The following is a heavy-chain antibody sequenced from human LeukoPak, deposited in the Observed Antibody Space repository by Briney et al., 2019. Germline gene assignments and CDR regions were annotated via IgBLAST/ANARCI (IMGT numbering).Heavy chain of an antibody. D-gene: IGHD3-16*02. V-gene: IGHV3-23*01. CDR1: GFTFSSYG. J-gene: IGHJ4*02. CDR2: ISGSGGST. CDR3: AKRGSIMITFGGVIAGNFDY. Sequence: GGSLRLSCAASGFTFSSYGMSWVRQAPGKGLEWVSAISGSGGSTYYADSVKGRFTISRDNSKNTLYLQMNSLRAEDTAVYYCAKRGSIMITFGGVIAGNFDYWGQGTLVTVSS.